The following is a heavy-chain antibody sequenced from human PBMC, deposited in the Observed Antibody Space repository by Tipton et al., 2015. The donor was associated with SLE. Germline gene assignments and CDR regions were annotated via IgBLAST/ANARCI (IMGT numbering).Heavy chain of an antibody. CDR2: IWYDGSYK. D-gene: IGHD3-22*01. J-gene: IGHJ5*02. CDR3: AKSAGPPLLLYDL. CDR1: GFTFSTYG. Sequence: SLRLSCAASGFTFSTYGMHWVRQAPGKGLEWVAVIWYDGSYKYYADSVKGRFTISRDNSKNTLYLQMNSLRAEDTAVYYCAKSAGPPLLLYDLWGPGTLVTVSS. V-gene: IGHV3-33*06.